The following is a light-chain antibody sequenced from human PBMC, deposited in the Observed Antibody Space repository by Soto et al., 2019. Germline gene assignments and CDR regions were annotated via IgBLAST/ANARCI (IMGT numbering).Light chain of an antibody. J-gene: IGLJ2*01. CDR3: QVWDSSSDLHVG. Sequence: SYELTQPPSVSVAPGKTARITCGGNNIGSKSVHWYQQKPGQAPVLVIYYDSDRPSGIPERFSGSNSGNTATLTISRVEAGDEADYYCQVWDSSSDLHVGFGGGTKLTVL. V-gene: IGLV3-21*04. CDR1: NIGSKS. CDR2: YDS.